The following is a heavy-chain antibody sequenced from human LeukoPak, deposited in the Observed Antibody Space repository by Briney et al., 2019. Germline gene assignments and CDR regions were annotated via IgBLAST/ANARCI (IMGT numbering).Heavy chain of an antibody. D-gene: IGHD3-16*01. Sequence: GGSLRLSCAASGFTFSSYSMNWVRQAPGKGLEWVSYISSSSSTIYYADSVKGRFTISRDNAKNSLYLQMNSLRAEDTAVYYCAKDRGRYYDYASFDYWGQGTLVTVSS. V-gene: IGHV3-48*01. CDR1: GFTFSSYS. J-gene: IGHJ4*02. CDR3: AKDRGRYYDYASFDY. CDR2: ISSSSSTI.